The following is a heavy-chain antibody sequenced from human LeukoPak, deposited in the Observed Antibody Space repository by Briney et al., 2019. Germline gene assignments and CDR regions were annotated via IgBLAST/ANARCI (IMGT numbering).Heavy chain of an antibody. V-gene: IGHV5-51*01. Sequence: GESLKISFRVSGYSFTSYWIAWVRQMPGKGLERMGIIYPGDSDTTYSPSFQGQVTISVDKSTSTAYLQWSSLKASDTAMYYCARRGYSYSHDYWGQGTLVTVSS. CDR1: GYSFTSYW. CDR2: IYPGDSDT. CDR3: ARRGYSYSHDY. J-gene: IGHJ4*02. D-gene: IGHD5-18*01.